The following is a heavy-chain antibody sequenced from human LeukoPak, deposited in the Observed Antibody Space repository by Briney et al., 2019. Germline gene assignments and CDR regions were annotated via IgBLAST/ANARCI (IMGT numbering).Heavy chain of an antibody. CDR2: IKQDGSEK. CDR3: ARVSSKATVRGLITKKNYYYYYMDV. J-gene: IGHJ6*03. V-gene: IGHV3-7*01. CDR1: GFTVSSNY. Sequence: PGGSLRLSCAASGFTVSSNYMSWVRQAPGKGLEWVANIKQDGSEKYYVDSVKGRFTISRDNAKNSLYLQMNSLRAEDTAVYYCARVSSKATVRGLITKKNYYYYYMDVWGKGTTITISS. D-gene: IGHD3-10*01.